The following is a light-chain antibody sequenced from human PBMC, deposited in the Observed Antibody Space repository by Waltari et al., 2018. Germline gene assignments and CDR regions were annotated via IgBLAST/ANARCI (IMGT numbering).Light chain of an antibody. Sequence: QSALTQPAPVSGSPGQSITISCTGTSSDVGGYNYVSWYQQHPGKPPKLMIYYVSNRPSGVSNRFSGSKSGNTASLTISGLQAEDEADYYCSSYTSSSTPVVFGGGTKLTVL. J-gene: IGLJ2*01. CDR2: YVS. CDR3: SSYTSSSTPVV. V-gene: IGLV2-14*03. CDR1: SSDVGGYNY.